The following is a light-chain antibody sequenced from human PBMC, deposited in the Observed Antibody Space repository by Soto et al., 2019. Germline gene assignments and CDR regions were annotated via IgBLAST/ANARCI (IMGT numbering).Light chain of an antibody. J-gene: IGKJ5*01. CDR2: GAS. Sequence: DIEFSQSPCTVCLSTGERATLSCRASQSVSSKYLAWYQQKPGQAPRLLIYGASSRATGIPDRFSGSGSGTDFTLTISRLEPEEFAVYYCQQRSNWSITFGQTTRLQIK. CDR1: QSVSSKY. V-gene: IGKV3D-20*02. CDR3: QQRSNWSIT.